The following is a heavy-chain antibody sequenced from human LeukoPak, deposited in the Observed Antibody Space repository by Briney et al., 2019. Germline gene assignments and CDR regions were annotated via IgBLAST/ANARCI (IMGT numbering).Heavy chain of an antibody. Sequence: SGPTLVHPSQTLTLTCTFSGFSLSPSPVGVGWIRQPPGKALECLALIYSDDDKRYNPPLKRRLTITKETAKNRVVLTMTNMDPVDTATYYCAHKRFLEWLPSLDAFDIWGQGTMVTVSS. V-gene: IGHV2-5*02. J-gene: IGHJ3*02. CDR3: AHKRFLEWLPSLDAFDI. CDR1: GFSLSPSPVG. CDR2: IYSDDDK. D-gene: IGHD3-3*01.